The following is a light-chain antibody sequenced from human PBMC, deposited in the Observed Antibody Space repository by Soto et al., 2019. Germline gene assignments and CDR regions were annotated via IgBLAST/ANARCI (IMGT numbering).Light chain of an antibody. CDR1: SSNIGAGYD. V-gene: IGLV1-40*01. Sequence: QAVVTQPPSVSGAPGQRVTISCTGSSSNIGAGYDVHWYQQLPGTAPKLLIYGNSNRPSGVPDRFSGSKSGTSASLAITGLQAEHEADYYCQSYDSSLSGSKVVFGGGTKLTVL. J-gene: IGLJ2*01. CDR3: QSYDSSLSGSKVV. CDR2: GNS.